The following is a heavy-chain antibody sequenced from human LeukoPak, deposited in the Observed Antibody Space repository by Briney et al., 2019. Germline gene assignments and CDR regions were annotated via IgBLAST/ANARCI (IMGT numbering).Heavy chain of an antibody. CDR2: INHSGST. CDR3: ARARSLYDFWSGYYGNYFDY. Sequence: PSETLPLTCAVYGGSFSGYYWSWIRQPPGKGLEWIGEINHSGSTNYNPSLKSRVTISVDTSKNQFSLKLSSVTAADTAVYYCARARSLYDFWSGYYGNYFDYWGQGTLVTVSS. D-gene: IGHD3-3*01. V-gene: IGHV4-34*01. CDR1: GGSFSGYY. J-gene: IGHJ4*02.